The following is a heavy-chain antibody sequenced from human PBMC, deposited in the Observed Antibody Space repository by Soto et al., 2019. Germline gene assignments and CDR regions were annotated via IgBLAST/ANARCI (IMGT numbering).Heavy chain of an antibody. CDR2: ISNSGSTI. D-gene: IGHD6-19*01. CDR1: GFTFSDYY. V-gene: IGHV3-11*01. Sequence: QVQLVESGGGLVKPGGSLRLSCAASGFTFSDYYFNWIRQAPGKGLEWVSYISNSGSTIYYAGSVKGRFTISRDNAKNSLYLQLNSLRAEDTAVYYCARDQAVAVIPSYYYCRGMDVWGHGTKVTVSS. CDR3: ARDQAVAVIPSYYYCRGMDV. J-gene: IGHJ6*02.